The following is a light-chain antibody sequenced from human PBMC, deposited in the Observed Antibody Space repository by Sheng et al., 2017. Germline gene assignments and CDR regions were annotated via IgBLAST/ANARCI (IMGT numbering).Light chain of an antibody. CDR3: AAWDDSLSVLV. CDR2: GNN. CDR1: SSNIGAGYD. Sequence: QSVLTQPPSVSGAPGQRVTISCTGSSSNIGAGYDVHWYQQLPGTAPKLLIYGNNNRPSGVPDRFSGSKSGTSASLAISGLRSEDEAEYYCAAWDDSLSVLVFGGGTKLTVL. J-gene: IGLJ2*01. V-gene: IGLV1-40*01.